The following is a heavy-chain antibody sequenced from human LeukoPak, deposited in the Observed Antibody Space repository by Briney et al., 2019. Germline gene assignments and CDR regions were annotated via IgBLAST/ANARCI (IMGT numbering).Heavy chain of an antibody. J-gene: IGHJ4*02. Sequence: GSLRLSCAASGFTFSTYGMHWIRQPPGKGLEWIGEINHSGSTNYNPSLKSRVTISVDTSKNQFSLKLSSVTAADTAVYYCARDPYSSGWPFDYWGQGTLVTVSS. D-gene: IGHD6-19*01. CDR1: GFTFSTYG. V-gene: IGHV4-34*01. CDR3: ARDPYSSGWPFDY. CDR2: INHSGST.